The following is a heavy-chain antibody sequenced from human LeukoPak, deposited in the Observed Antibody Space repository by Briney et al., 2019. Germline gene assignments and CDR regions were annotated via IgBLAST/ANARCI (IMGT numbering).Heavy chain of an antibody. CDR1: GFTFSSYA. CDR2: ISYDGSNK. D-gene: IGHD1-26*01. V-gene: IGHV3-30-3*01. Sequence: PGRSPRLSCAASGFTFSSYAMHWVRQAPGKGLEWVALISYDGSNKYYADSVKGRFTISRDNFKNTLYLQMNSLRAEDTAVYYCARDQRSGGSFDYWGQGTLVIDSS. CDR3: ARDQRSGGSFDY. J-gene: IGHJ4*02.